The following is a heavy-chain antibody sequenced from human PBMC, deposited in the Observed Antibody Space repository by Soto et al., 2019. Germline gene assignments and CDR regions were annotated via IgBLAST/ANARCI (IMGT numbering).Heavy chain of an antibody. Sequence: QVQLVQSGPEVKKPGSSVKVSCKASGDTFTSYVITWVRQAPGQGLEWLGVIITAFGTTSYAQNCQDRLTITADEAATTDHMELSSLTCDDTAVYYCTRSYGYTFGGSLDNWGQGTLVTVSA. D-gene: IGHD5-18*01. J-gene: IGHJ4*02. CDR3: TRSYGYTFGGSLDN. CDR1: GDTFTSYV. CDR2: IITAFGTT. V-gene: IGHV1-69*01.